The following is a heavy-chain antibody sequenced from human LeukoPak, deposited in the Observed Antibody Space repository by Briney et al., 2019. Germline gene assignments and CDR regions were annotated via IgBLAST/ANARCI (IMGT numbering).Heavy chain of an antibody. Sequence: ASVKVSCKASGYTFTGYYMHWVRQAPGQGLEWMGWINPNSGGTNYAQKFQGRVTMTRDTSISTAYMELSRLRSDDTAVYYCARDGDYDILTLRFDPWGQGTLVTVSS. D-gene: IGHD3-9*01. V-gene: IGHV1-2*02. CDR2: INPNSGGT. CDR1: GYTFTGYY. J-gene: IGHJ5*02. CDR3: ARDGDYDILTLRFDP.